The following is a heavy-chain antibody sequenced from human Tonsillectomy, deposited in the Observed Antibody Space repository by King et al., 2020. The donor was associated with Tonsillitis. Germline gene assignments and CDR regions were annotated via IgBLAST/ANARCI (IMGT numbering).Heavy chain of an antibody. J-gene: IGHJ4*02. Sequence: QLVQSGAEVKKPGESLKISCRGSGYNFTNYWIGWVRQMPGKGLEWMGIIYPSDSGTTYSPSFQGQVTISADKSISTAYLQWSSLKVSDTAMYYCATRGGYYDSDYWGQGTLVTVSS. CDR2: IYPSDSGT. CDR1: GYNFTNYW. CDR3: ATRGGYYDSDY. D-gene: IGHD3-22*01. V-gene: IGHV5-51*03.